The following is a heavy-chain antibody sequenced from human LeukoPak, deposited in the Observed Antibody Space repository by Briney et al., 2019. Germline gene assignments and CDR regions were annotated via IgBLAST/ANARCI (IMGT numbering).Heavy chain of an antibody. CDR2: ISASGGST. CDR1: GFTFSSYA. CDR3: AKGLVPAATRVVDY. D-gene: IGHD2-2*01. V-gene: IGHV3-23*01. J-gene: IGHJ4*02. Sequence: PGGSLRLSCAASGFTFSSYAMSWVRQAPGKGLEWVSAISASGGSTYYADSVKGRFTISRDNSQNTLYLQVNSLRAEDTAVYYCAKGLVPAATRVVDYWGQGTLVTVSS.